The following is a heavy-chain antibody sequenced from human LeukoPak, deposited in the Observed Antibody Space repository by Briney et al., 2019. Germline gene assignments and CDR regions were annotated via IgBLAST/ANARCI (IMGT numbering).Heavy chain of an antibody. CDR3: ARPPGPYYYDNSGYYY. V-gene: IGHV1-8*01. J-gene: IGHJ4*02. Sequence: ASVKVSCKASGYTFTSYDIHWVRQASGQGLEWMGWMSPVSGNTDYAQKFQGRVTMTRDTSISTAYMELSGLTSDDTAVYYCARPPGPYYYDNSGYYYWGQGALVTVSS. D-gene: IGHD3-22*01. CDR2: MSPVSGNT. CDR1: GYTFTSYD.